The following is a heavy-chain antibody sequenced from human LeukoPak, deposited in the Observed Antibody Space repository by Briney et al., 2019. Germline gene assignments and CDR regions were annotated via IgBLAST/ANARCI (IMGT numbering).Heavy chain of an antibody. Sequence: GGSLRLSCAASGFTFSSYAMSWVRQAPGKGLEWVSGISGSGGSTYYADSVKGRFTISRDNSKNTLCLQMNSLRAEDTAVYYCAKNRPPYCGTDCYLFYWGQGTLVTVSS. J-gene: IGHJ4*02. CDR1: GFTFSSYA. CDR3: AKNRPPYCGTDCYLFY. CDR2: ISGSGGST. D-gene: IGHD2-21*02. V-gene: IGHV3-23*01.